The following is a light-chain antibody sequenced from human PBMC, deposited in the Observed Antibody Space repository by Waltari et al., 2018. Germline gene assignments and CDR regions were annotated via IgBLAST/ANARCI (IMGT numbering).Light chain of an antibody. V-gene: IGLV2-8*01. CDR2: EVS. Sequence: QSVLTQPPSASGSPGQSVTISCTGTSSDVGGYNYVSWYQQHPGKAPKLMIYEVSKRPSGVPDRFSGSKSGNTASLTVSGLQVEDEADYYCSSYAGSNNKVFGGGTKLTVL. CDR1: SSDVGGYNY. CDR3: SSYAGSNNKV. J-gene: IGLJ3*02.